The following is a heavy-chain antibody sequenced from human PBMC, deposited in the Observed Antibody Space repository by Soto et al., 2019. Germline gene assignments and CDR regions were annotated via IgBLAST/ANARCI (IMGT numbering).Heavy chain of an antibody. J-gene: IGHJ4*02. Sequence: QVQLVQSGAEVKKPGASVKVSCKASGYTFTGYYMHWVRQAPGQGLEWMGGINPNSGGTNFAQKFQGGVTMSRDTPISRAAVGVSGLRSDDTAVFYCGGAGAGKGGVGVEFDYWGQGTLVTVSS. V-gene: IGHV1-2*02. CDR1: GYTFTGYY. D-gene: IGHD3-10*01. CDR2: INPNSGGT. CDR3: GGAGAGKGGVGVEFDY.